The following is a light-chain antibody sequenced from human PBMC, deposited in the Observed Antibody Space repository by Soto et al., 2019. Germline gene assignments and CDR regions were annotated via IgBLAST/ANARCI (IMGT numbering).Light chain of an antibody. CDR3: SSSGGSPTYV. CDR2: DVT. CDR1: SSDIGGYNS. J-gene: IGLJ1*01. V-gene: IGLV2-8*01. Sequence: QSALTQSPSASGSPGQSVTISCTGTSSDIGGYNSVSWYQQHPGKAPKVMIYDVTKRPSGVPDRFSGSKSGNTASLTVSALQAEDEADYYCSSSGGSPTYVFGTGTKLTVL.